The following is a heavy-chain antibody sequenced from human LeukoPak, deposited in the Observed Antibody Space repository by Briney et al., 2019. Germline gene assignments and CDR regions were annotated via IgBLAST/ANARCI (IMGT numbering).Heavy chain of an antibody. CDR1: GFALSRYW. CDR3: ASPYYYDSSGYRVDY. V-gene: IGHV3-74*01. D-gene: IGHD3-22*01. J-gene: IGHJ4*02. Sequence: GGSLRLSCAASGFALSRYWVHWVRQAPGKGLVWVSRINGDGSSTSYADSVKGRFTISRDNAKNTLYLQMNSQRAEDTAVYYCASPYYYDSSGYRVDYWGQGALVTVSS. CDR2: INGDGSST.